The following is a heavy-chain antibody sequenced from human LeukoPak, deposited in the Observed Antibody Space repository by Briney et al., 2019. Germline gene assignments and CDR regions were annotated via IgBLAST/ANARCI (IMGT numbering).Heavy chain of an antibody. CDR3: AHRFGGTPNFHH. CDR2: IYWDNNK. V-gene: IGHV2-5*02. Sequence: SGPTLVKPTQTLTLTCTFSGFSLSTSAVGVGWIRQPPGKALEWLALIYWDNNKDYSPSLKSRLTITKDAPKNQVVLTMTNMDPVDTATYYCAHRFGGTPNFHHWGQGTLVTVSS. J-gene: IGHJ1*01. D-gene: IGHD3-16*01. CDR1: GFSLSTSAVG.